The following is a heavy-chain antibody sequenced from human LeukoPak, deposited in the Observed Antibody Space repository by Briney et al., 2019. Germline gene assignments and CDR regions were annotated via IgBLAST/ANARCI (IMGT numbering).Heavy chain of an antibody. CDR2: ITSDSVAT. J-gene: IGHJ4*02. V-gene: IGHV3-23*01. D-gene: IGHD3-22*01. CDR1: GFTFSSRT. Sequence: RGGSLRLSCGASGFTFSSRTMNWVRQPPGKGLEWVSTITSDSVATYYADSVKGRFTISRDNSKNTLYLQMNSLRAEVTAVYYCAREGYYDSSGYSDAGIDYWGQGSLVTVSS. CDR3: AREGYYDSSGYSDAGIDY.